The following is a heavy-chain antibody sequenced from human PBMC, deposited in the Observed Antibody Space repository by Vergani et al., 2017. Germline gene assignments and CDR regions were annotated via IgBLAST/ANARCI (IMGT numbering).Heavy chain of an antibody. CDR3: ARQVAVAGKWWGPYYYYGMDV. D-gene: IGHD6-19*01. Sequence: EVQLVQSGAEVKKPGESLRISCKGSGYSFTSYWISWVRQMPGKGLEWMGRIDPSDSYTNYSPSFQGHVTISADKSISTAYLQWSSLKASDTAMYYSARQVAVAGKWWGPYYYYGMDVWGQGTTVTVSS. CDR1: GYSFTSYW. J-gene: IGHJ6*02. V-gene: IGHV5-10-1*01. CDR2: IDPSDSYT.